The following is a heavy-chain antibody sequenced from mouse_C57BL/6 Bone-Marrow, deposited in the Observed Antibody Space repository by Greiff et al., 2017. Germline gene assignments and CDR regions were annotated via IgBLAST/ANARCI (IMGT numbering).Heavy chain of an antibody. J-gene: IGHJ1*03. V-gene: IGHV8-12*01. CDR2: IYWDDDK. Sequence: QVTLKESGPGILQSSQTLSLTCSFSGFSLSTSGMGVSWIRQPSGKGLEWLAHIYWDDDKRYNPSLKSRLTISKDTSRNQVFLKITSVDTADTSTDYCARKRVYYYNWYFDVWGTGTTVTVSS. CDR3: ARKRVYYYNWYFDV. D-gene: IGHD2-12*01. CDR1: GFSLSTSGMG.